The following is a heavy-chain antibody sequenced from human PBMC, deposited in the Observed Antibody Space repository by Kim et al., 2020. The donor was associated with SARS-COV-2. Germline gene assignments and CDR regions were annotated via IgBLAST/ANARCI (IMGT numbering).Heavy chain of an antibody. D-gene: IGHD6-13*01. CDR3: ARGGSSSWYQTYYFDY. V-gene: IGHV3-53*01. Sequence: GGSLRLSCAASGFTVSSNYMSWVRQAPGKGLEWVSVIYSGGSTYYADSVKGRFTISRDNSKNTLYLQMNSLRAEDTAVYYCARGGSSSWYQTYYFDYWGQGTLVTVPS. CDR2: IYSGGST. CDR1: GFTVSSNY. J-gene: IGHJ4*02.